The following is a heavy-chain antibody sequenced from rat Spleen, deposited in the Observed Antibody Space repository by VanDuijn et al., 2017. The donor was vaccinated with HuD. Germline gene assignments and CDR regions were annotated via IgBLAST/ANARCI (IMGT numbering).Heavy chain of an antibody. CDR3: ARHDDY. Sequence: EVELVESGGGLVQPGRSMKLSCAASGFTFSNFVMAWVRQAPTKGLEWVTTISHDGGNTYYRDSVKGRFTISRDNAKSTLYLQMDSLRSEDTATYYCARHDDYWGQGVMVTVSS. V-gene: IGHV5-25*01. J-gene: IGHJ2*01. CDR2: ISHDGGNT. CDR1: GFTFSNFV.